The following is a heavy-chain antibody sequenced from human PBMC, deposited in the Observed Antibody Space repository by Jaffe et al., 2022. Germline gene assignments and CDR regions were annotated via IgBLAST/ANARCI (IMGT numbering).Heavy chain of an antibody. Sequence: EVQLMESGGGLVEPGGSLRLSCAASGFAFSNHGMSWVRQVPGKGLEWVSSISSGSDYTYYADSVKGRFTVSRDNSKNTLYLQMNSLTAEDTAVYYCAKIAVVAQWYFDVWGRGTLATVSS. D-gene: IGHD2-15*01. CDR3: AKIAVVAQWYFDV. CDR2: ISSGSDYT. J-gene: IGHJ2*01. V-gene: IGHV3-23*01. CDR1: GFAFSNHG.